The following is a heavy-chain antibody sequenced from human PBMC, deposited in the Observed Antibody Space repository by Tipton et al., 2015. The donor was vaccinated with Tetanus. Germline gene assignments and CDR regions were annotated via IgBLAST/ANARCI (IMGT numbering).Heavy chain of an antibody. V-gene: IGHV4-39*02. CDR3: ARHLYGYWFDP. Sequence: TLSLTCTVSGGSISTRNYFWGWIRQAPGKGLEWIASIYFKGSTYYSPSLKSRVTIDVDTSQNLFSLKLTSVTAADTAIYYCARHLYGYWFDPWGQGALVTVSS. J-gene: IGHJ5*02. D-gene: IGHD2/OR15-2a*01. CDR1: GGSISTRNYF. CDR2: IYFKGST.